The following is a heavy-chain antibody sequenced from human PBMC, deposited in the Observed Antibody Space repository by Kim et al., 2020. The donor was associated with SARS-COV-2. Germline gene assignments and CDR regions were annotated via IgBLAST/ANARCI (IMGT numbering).Heavy chain of an antibody. J-gene: IGHJ4*02. D-gene: IGHD5-12*01. V-gene: IGHV4-34*01. Sequence: SETLSLTCAVYGGSFSGYYWSWIRQPPGKGLEWIGEINHSGSTNYNPSLKSRVTISVDTSKNQFSLKLSSVTAADTAVYYCASNIVATSRDYWGQGTLVTVSS. CDR2: INHSGST. CDR3: ASNIVATSRDY. CDR1: GGSFSGYY.